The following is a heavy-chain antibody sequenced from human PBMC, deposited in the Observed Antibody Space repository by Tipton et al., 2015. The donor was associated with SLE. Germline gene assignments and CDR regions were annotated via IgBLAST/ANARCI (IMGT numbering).Heavy chain of an antibody. CDR2: IRYDGSDT. CDR1: GFIFSTYG. CDR3: ARGIWFGELLGSGCDI. D-gene: IGHD3-10*01. Sequence: SLRLSCTASGFIFSTYGMSWVRQAPGKGLEWVAFIRYDGSDTYYADSVKGRFAVSRDNSKNTLFVEMRNLRAEDTAVYYCARGIWFGELLGSGCDIWGQGTMVSVSS. J-gene: IGHJ3*02. V-gene: IGHV3-30*02.